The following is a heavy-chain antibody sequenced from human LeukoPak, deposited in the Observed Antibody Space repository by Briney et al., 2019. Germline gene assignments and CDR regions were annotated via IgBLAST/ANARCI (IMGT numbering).Heavy chain of an antibody. CDR3: ARQPRGTVVFDY. CDR1: GYSYTNYW. D-gene: IGHD4-23*01. J-gene: IGHJ4*02. CDR2: IDPSDSYI. V-gene: IGHV5-10-1*01. Sequence: KHWESLKISCTGSGYSYTNYWSSWVRQMPGKGLEWMGRIDPSDSYINHSPSFQGHVSISADKSVSTAYLQWSSLKASDSAMYYCARQPRGTVVFDYWGQGTLVTVSS.